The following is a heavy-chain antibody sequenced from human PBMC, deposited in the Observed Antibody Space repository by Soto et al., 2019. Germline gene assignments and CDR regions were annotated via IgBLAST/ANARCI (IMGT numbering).Heavy chain of an antibody. CDR1: GFTFSSYW. J-gene: IGHJ2*01. V-gene: IGHV3-74*01. Sequence: EVQLVESGGGLVQPGGSLRLSCAASGFTFSSYWMHWVRQAPGKGLVWVSRINSDGSSTNYADSVKGRFTISRDNAKNTMYLQMNSLRAEDTAVYYCSRGGSLNWYFDLWGRGTMVTGSS. CDR3: SRGGSLNWYFDL. D-gene: IGHD1-26*01. CDR2: INSDGSST.